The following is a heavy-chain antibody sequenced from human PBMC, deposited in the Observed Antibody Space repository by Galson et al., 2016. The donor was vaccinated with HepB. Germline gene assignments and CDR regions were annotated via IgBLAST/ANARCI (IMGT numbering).Heavy chain of an antibody. D-gene: IGHD3-16*01. CDR2: INPSSGSA. Sequence: KASCKASGYTFTSYYMHWVRQAPGQGLDWMGMINPSSGSANYAQKFQGRVTVTRDTSTSTVYMELSRQRSEDTAVYYCARGGEGHDFIDYWGQGTLVTVSS. J-gene: IGHJ4*02. CDR1: GYTFTSYY. V-gene: IGHV1-46*01. CDR3: ARGGEGHDFIDY.